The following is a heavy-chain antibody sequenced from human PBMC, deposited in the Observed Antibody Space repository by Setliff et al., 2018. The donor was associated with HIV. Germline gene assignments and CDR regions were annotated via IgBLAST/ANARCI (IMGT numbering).Heavy chain of an antibody. CDR1: GFTVSSNY. D-gene: IGHD1-7*01. Sequence: GGSLRLSCAASGFTVSSNYMSWVRQAPGKGLEWVSYISSSSSYTNYADSVKGRFTMSRDNAKKSLYLQMNSLRVEDTAVYYCARVVETTGDWYYYYMDVWGKGTTVTVSS. CDR2: ISSSSSYT. J-gene: IGHJ6*03. V-gene: IGHV3-11*05. CDR3: ARVVETTGDWYYYYMDV.